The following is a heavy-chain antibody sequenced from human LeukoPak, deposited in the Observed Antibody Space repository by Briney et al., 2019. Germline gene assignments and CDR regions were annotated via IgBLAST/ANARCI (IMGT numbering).Heavy chain of an antibody. V-gene: IGHV1-24*01. CDR2: FDPEDGET. CDR3: ATGARGWTVFHY. J-gene: IGHJ4*02. D-gene: IGHD6-19*01. Sequence: ASVKVSCKVSGYTLNELSMHWVRQAPGKGLEWMGGFDPEDGETTYAQKFQGRATMTEDTSTDTAYMELSSLTSHDTAVYFCATGARGWTVFHYWGQGTLVTVSS. CDR1: GYTLNELS.